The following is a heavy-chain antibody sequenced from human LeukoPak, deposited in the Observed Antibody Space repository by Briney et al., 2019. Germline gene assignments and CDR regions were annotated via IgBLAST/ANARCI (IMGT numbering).Heavy chain of an antibody. Sequence: SETLSLTCTVSGGSISSHYWNWIRQPPGKGLEWLGYIYYSGSTNYNPSLKSRVTISVDTSKNQFSLNLSSVTAADTAVYYCARGRWSSGWFDYWGQGTLVTVSS. CDR1: GGSISSHY. V-gene: IGHV4-59*11. CDR2: IYYSGST. D-gene: IGHD6-19*01. J-gene: IGHJ4*02. CDR3: ARGRWSSGWFDY.